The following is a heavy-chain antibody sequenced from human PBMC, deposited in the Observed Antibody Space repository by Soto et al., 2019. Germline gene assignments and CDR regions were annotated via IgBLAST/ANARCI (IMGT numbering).Heavy chain of an antibody. CDR3: AREDSIIIPAVSDF. Sequence: VGSLRLSCTVSGFTFNNYGINWVRQAPGKGLEWVSSVSKSGYAYYSDSVKGRFTISRDNAKNSVSLQMNTLRVEDTAVYYCAREDSIIIPAVSDFWGQGTLVTVSS. J-gene: IGHJ4*02. CDR2: VSKSGYA. D-gene: IGHD3-22*01. V-gene: IGHV3-21*01. CDR1: GFTFNNYG.